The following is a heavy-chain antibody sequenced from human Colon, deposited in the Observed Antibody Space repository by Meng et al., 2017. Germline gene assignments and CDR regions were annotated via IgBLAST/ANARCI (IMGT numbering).Heavy chain of an antibody. D-gene: IGHD1-14*01. CDR3: AHFLAPVGYFNY. J-gene: IGHJ4*02. CDR2: IYWDDDK. V-gene: IGHV2-5*02. Sequence: QRTLEESRPPLVKPAQPPTAACTFSGFSLSTYGLGVGWSRQPPGKALGCLALIYWDDDKRYSPSLKSRLTITKDTSKNQVVLTMTNMDPVDTATYYCAHFLAPVGYFNYWGQGALVTVSS. CDR1: GFSLSTYGLG.